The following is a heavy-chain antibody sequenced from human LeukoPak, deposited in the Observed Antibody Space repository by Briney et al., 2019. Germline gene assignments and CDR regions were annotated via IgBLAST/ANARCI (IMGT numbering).Heavy chain of an antibody. CDR3: AKYDVGTGIVLDHLDY. CDR2: ISDSGGST. CDR1: GFTFSSYA. Sequence: AGGSLRLSCAASGFTFSSYAMSWVRQAPGKGLEWVSVISDSGGSTYYADSVKGRLTLSRDNSKNTLYLQMNSLRAEDTAVYYCAKYDVGTGIVLDHLDYWGPGILVTVSS. J-gene: IGHJ4*02. D-gene: IGHD2-15*01. V-gene: IGHV3-23*01.